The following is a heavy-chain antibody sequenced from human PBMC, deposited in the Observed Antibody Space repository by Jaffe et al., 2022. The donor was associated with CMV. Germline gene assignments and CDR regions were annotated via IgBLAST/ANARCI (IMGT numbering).Heavy chain of an antibody. Sequence: EVQLVESGGGLVKPGGSLRLSCAASGFTFSSYSMNWVRQAPGKGLEWVSSISSSSSYIYYADSVKGRFTISRDNAKNSLYLQMNSLRAEDTAVYYCARDRYRTGGKEYYFDYWGQGTLVTVSS. CDR1: GFTFSSYS. CDR2: ISSSSSYI. V-gene: IGHV3-21*01. J-gene: IGHJ4*02. CDR3: ARDRYRTGGKEYYFDY. D-gene: IGHD2-15*01.